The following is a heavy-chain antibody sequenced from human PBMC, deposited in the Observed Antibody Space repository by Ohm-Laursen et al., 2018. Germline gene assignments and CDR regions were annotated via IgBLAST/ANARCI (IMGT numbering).Heavy chain of an antibody. CDR1: GFTFSGYA. D-gene: IGHD2-15*01. CDR2: ATGSGRYT. Sequence: SLRLSCAASGFTFSGYAMSWVRQAPGKGLEWVSVATGSGRYTYYRDSVKGRFTISRDNSKNTLYLQMNSLRAEDTAVYYCAKVYYCSGGSCYSWELTNGFDIWGQGTMVTVSS. V-gene: IGHV3-23*01. J-gene: IGHJ3*02. CDR3: AKVYYCSGGSCYSWELTNGFDI.